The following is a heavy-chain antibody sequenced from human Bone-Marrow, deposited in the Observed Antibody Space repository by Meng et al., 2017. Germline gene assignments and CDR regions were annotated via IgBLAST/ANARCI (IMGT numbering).Heavy chain of an antibody. CDR3: ARGYDSSGYYYKY. V-gene: IGHV1-2*06. Sequence: VQSGAEVKKPGVSVKVSCKPSGYNFPDYYIHCVRRAPGQGLEWMGRINPKSGDTHYAQKFQARVTMTGDTSISTAYMELSGLRSDDTAVYHCARGYDSSGYYYKYWGQGTLVTVSS. CDR2: INPKSGDT. J-gene: IGHJ4*02. D-gene: IGHD3-22*01. CDR1: GYNFPDYY.